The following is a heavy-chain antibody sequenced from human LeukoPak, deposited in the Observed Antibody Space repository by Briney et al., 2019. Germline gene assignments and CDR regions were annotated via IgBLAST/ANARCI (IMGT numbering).Heavy chain of an antibody. V-gene: IGHV1-46*01. Sequence: ASVKVSCKASGYTFTSYYMHWVRQAPGQGLEWMGIINPSGGSTSYAQKFQGRVTMTRDTSTSTVYMELSSLRSEDTAVHYCARDQQLERHGMDVWGQGTTVTVSS. CDR1: GYTFTSYY. D-gene: IGHD1-1*01. J-gene: IGHJ6*02. CDR3: ARDQQLERHGMDV. CDR2: INPSGGST.